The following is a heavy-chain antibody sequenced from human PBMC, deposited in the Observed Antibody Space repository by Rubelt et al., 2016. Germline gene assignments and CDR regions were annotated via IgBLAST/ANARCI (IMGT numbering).Heavy chain of an antibody. Sequence: LVESGGGLVQPGRSLRLSCVASGFTFTTYSMNWVRQAPGKGLEYIAYISTQYRIIHYADSVKGRFAISSDNAKNSLYLQMSSLRAEDTAVYYCAKGLKSDSSGWPSWGQGTLVTVSS. CDR2: ISTQYRII. J-gene: IGHJ4*02. D-gene: IGHD6-19*01. CDR1: GFTFTTYS. CDR3: AKGLKSDSSGWPS. V-gene: IGHV3-48*01.